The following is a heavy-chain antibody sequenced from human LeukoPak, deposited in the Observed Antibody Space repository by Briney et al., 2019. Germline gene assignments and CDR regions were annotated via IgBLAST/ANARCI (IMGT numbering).Heavy chain of an antibody. CDR2: INPNSVGT. V-gene: IGHV1-2*02. CDR1: GYTFTGYY. D-gene: IGHD3-10*01. CDR3: ARDMDYYGSGSYSLYGMDV. Sequence: ASVKVSCKASGYTFTGYYMHWVRQAPGQGLEWMGWINPNSVGTNYAQKFQGRVTMTRDTSISTAYMELSRLKSDDTAVYYCARDMDYYGSGSYSLYGMDVWGQGTTVTVSS. J-gene: IGHJ6*02.